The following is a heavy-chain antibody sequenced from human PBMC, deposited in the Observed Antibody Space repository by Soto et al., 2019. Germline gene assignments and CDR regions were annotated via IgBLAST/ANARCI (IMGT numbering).Heavy chain of an antibody. V-gene: IGHV4-30-4*01. CDR1: GGSISSGDYY. D-gene: IGHD2-2*01. CDR2: IYYSGST. J-gene: IGHJ5*02. Sequence: SETLSLTCTVSGGSISSGDYYWSWIRQPPGKGLEWIGYIYYSGSTYYNPSLKSRVTISVDTSKNQFSLKLSSVTAADTAVYYCARVTRYCSSTSCYWFDPWGQGTLVTVS. CDR3: ARVTRYCSSTSCYWFDP.